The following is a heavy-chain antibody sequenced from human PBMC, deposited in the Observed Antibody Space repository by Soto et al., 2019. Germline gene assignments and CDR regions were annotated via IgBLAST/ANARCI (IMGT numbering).Heavy chain of an antibody. D-gene: IGHD3-3*01. CDR1: RGTFRRYA. CDR3: AKRQFSHFDY. CDR2: ISYDGSNK. V-gene: IGHV3-30*18. J-gene: IGHJ4*02. Sequence: SSNSSRGTFRRYAMHWVRQAPGKGLEWMAVISYDGSNKYYADSVKGPFTISRDHSKTTLYLQMNSLRAEDTAVYYCAKRQFSHFDYWGQGTMSTVSS.